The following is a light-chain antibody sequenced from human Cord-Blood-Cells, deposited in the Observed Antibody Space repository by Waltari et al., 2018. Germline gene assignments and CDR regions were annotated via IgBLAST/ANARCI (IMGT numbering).Light chain of an antibody. V-gene: IGKV3-15*01. Sequence: EIVMTQSPATLSVSPGERATLSCRASQSVSSNLAWYQQKPGQAPRLLIYGASTRATGIPARFSGSRSGTEFTLTISSLQSEDFAVYYCQQYNNWYTFGQGTKREIK. CDR3: QQYNNWYT. CDR2: GAS. CDR1: QSVSSN. J-gene: IGKJ2*01.